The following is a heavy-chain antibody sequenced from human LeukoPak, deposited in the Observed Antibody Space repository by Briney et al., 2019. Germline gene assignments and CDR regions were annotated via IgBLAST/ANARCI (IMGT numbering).Heavy chain of an antibody. CDR3: AKVTSEYYYDSSGYYQRGGYYFDY. D-gene: IGHD3-22*01. Sequence: GRSLRLSCAASGFTFSSYAMSWVRQAPGKGLEWVSAISGSGGSTYYADSVKGRFTISRDNSKNTLYLQMNSLRAEDTAVYYCAKVTSEYYYDSSGYYQRGGYYFDYWGQGTLVTVSS. V-gene: IGHV3-23*01. J-gene: IGHJ4*02. CDR2: ISGSGGST. CDR1: GFTFSSYA.